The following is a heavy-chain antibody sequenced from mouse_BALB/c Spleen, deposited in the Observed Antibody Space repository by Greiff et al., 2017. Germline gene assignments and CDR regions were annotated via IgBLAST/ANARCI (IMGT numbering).Heavy chain of an antibody. CDR3: ARAYYRYDGAYAMDD. CDR1: GFTFSDYY. Sequence: EVKLVESGGGLVKPGGSLKLSCAASGFTFSDYYMYWVRQTPEKRLEWVATISDGGSYTYYPDSVKGRVTIARDNANNNLYLQMSSLKSEDTAMYYCARAYYRYDGAYAMDDWGQGTSVTVSS. J-gene: IGHJ4*01. D-gene: IGHD2-14*01. CDR2: ISDGGSYT. V-gene: IGHV5-4*02.